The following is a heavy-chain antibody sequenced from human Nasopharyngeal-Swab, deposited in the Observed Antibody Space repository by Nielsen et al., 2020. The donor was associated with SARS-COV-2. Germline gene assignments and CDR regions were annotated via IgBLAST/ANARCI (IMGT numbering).Heavy chain of an antibody. J-gene: IGHJ4*02. Sequence: SETLSLTCTVSGGSISSSSYYWGWIRQPPGKGLEWIGSIYYSGSTYYNPSLKSRVTISVDTSKNQFSLKLSSVTAADTAVYYCARVSGIAARRSHFDYWGQGTLVTVSS. CDR2: IYYSGST. V-gene: IGHV4-39*07. CDR3: ARVSGIAARRSHFDY. D-gene: IGHD6-6*01. CDR1: GGSISSSSYY.